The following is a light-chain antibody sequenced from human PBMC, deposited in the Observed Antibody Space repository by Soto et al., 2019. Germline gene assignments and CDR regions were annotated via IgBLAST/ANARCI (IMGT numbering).Light chain of an antibody. V-gene: IGLV2-14*01. CDR2: AVS. J-gene: IGLJ1*01. CDR1: SSDVGLYDY. Sequence: LTQPASVSGSPGQSITISCTGTSSDVGLYDYVSWYQQHPGKAPQLMIYAVSNRPSGVSNRFSASKSGNTASLFISGLQAEDEADYYCSSYTSDSSYDFGSGTKVTVL. CDR3: SSYTSDSSYD.